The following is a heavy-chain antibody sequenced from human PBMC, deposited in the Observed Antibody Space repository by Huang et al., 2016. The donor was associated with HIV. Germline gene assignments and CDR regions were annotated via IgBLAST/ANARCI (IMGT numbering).Heavy chain of an antibody. J-gene: IGHJ4*02. CDR3: ATGFDVFFDF. CDR1: ESTLTELS. Sequence: QVQLVQSRAEVKKPGASVKVSCKVSESTLTELSIHWVRQPPGKGREWMGGFDTEIGETIYAQKFQGRVTMTEDTSTETAFMELSCLRPEDTAVYYCATGFDVFFDFWGQGTLVTVSS. CDR2: FDTEIGET. V-gene: IGHV1-24*01. D-gene: IGHD3-9*01.